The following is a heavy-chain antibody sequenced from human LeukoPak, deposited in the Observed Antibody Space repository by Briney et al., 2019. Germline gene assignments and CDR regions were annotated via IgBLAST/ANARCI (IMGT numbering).Heavy chain of an antibody. J-gene: IGHJ3*01. V-gene: IGHV3-30*04. CDR1: GFTFSSYA. D-gene: IGHD1-26*01. CDR3: ARGRRTLIVGATRNAFDV. CDR2: ISSDGSNK. Sequence: GGSLRLSCAASGFTFSSYAMHWVRQAPGKGLEWVAFISSDGSNKYYADSVKGRFSISRDNSKNTLFLQMNSLRPEDTAVYYCARGRRTLIVGATRNAFDVWGQGTIVTVSS.